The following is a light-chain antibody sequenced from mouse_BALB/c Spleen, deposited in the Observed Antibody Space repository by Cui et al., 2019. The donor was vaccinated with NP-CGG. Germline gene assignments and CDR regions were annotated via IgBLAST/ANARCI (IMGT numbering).Light chain of an antibody. CDR3: ALWYSNHWV. V-gene: IGLV1*01. CDR1: TGAVTTSNY. Sequence: QAFLTQKSDFTTSPGETVTFTCRSSTGAVTTSNYANWVQEKPDHLFTGLIGGTNNRVPGVPARFSGSLIGDKAALTITEAQTEDEAIYFCALWYSNHWVFGGGTKLTVL. J-gene: IGLJ1*01. CDR2: GTN.